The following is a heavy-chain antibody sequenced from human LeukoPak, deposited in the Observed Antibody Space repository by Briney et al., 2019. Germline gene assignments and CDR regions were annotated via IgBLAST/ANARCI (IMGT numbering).Heavy chain of an antibody. J-gene: IGHJ5*01. CDR2: INPNSGDT. Sequence: ASVKVSCKASGYTFTGYYMHWARQAPGQGLEWMGWINPNSGDTNYAQKFQGRVTMTRDMSVSAAYMELSSLRSDDTAVYYCARGVYYGSGSPWFDSWGQGTLVTVSS. V-gene: IGHV1-2*02. CDR3: ARGVYYGSGSPWFDS. CDR1: GYTFTGYY. D-gene: IGHD3-10*01.